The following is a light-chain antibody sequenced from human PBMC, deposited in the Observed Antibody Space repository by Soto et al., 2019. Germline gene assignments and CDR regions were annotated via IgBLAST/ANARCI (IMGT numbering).Light chain of an antibody. CDR3: QHYGRSPT. CDR2: AAS. J-gene: IGKJ1*01. V-gene: IGKV3-20*01. Sequence: EIVLTHSPVTLGLSPLEGAARSCMASQSVTTSFLAWYQQKPGQAPRLLIYAASSRPTGIPDRFSGSGSGTDFTLTISRLEPEDFAVYYCQHYGRSPTFGQGTKVDIK. CDR1: QSVTTSF.